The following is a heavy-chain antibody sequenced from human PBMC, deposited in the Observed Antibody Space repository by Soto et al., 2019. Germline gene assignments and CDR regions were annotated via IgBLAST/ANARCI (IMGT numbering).Heavy chain of an antibody. CDR2: IYWDDDK. D-gene: IGHD6-6*01. V-gene: IGHV2-5*02. J-gene: IGHJ4*02. Sequence: QITLKESGPTLVKPTQTLTLTCTFSGFSLSTSGVGVGWIRQPPGKALEWLALIYWDDDKRYSPSLKSRLTITKDTSKTQVVLTMTNTDPVDTATYYWAQNRPGSYFDYWCQGTLVTVSS. CDR3: AQNRPGSYFDY. CDR1: GFSLSTSGVG.